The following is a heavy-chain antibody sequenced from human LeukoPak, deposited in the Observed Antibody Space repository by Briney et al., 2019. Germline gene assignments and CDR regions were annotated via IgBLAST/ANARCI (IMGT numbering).Heavy chain of an antibody. CDR2: ISGSGGST. J-gene: IGHJ5*02. D-gene: IGHD1-26*01. CDR3: AKGPLVGATTNWFDP. V-gene: IGHV3-23*01. CDR1: GFTFSSYA. Sequence: GGSLRLSCAASGFTFSSYAMSWVRQAPGKGLEWVSAISGSGGSTYYADSVKGRFTISRDNSKNTLYLQMNSLRAGDTAVYYCAKGPLVGATTNWFDPWGQGTLVTVSS.